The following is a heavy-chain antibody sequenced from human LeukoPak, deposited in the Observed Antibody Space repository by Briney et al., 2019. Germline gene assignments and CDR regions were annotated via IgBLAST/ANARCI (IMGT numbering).Heavy chain of an antibody. CDR3: ARDPGGERTFDH. CDR1: GGSISSYY. J-gene: IGHJ4*02. V-gene: IGHV4-59*01. CDR2: IYYSGST. D-gene: IGHD2-15*01. Sequence: PSETLSLTCTVSGGSISSYYWSWIRQPPGKGLEWIGYIYYSGSTNYNPSLKSRVTISVDTSKNQFSLELSSVTAADTAVYYCARDPGGERTFDHWGQGTLVTVSS.